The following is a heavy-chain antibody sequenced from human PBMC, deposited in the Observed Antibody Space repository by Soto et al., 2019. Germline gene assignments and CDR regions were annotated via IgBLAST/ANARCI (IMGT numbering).Heavy chain of an antibody. D-gene: IGHD2-15*01. V-gene: IGHV1-69*13. Sequence: GASVKVSCKASGGTFSRYAISWVRQAPGQGLEWMGGIIPIFGTAKYAQKFQGRVTITADESTSTAYMELSSLRSEDTAVYYCARESRVVVVAATRVAFDIWGQGTMVTVSS. CDR2: IIPIFGTA. CDR3: ARESRVVVVAATRVAFDI. CDR1: GGTFSRYA. J-gene: IGHJ3*02.